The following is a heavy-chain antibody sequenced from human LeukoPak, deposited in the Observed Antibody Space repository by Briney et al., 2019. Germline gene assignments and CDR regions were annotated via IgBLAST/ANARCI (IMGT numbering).Heavy chain of an antibody. D-gene: IGHD1-14*01. Sequence: GGSLRLSCVASGFTASGFTFSDYYMTWIRQAPGKGLEWISYISSSGSTIYYADSVKGRFTISRDNSKNTLYLQMNSLRAEDTAVYYCAKYHPTNLYYYYYMDAWGKGTTVTVSS. CDR2: ISSSGSTI. V-gene: IGHV3-11*04. CDR3: AKYHPTNLYYYYYMDA. CDR1: GFTFSDYY. J-gene: IGHJ6*03.